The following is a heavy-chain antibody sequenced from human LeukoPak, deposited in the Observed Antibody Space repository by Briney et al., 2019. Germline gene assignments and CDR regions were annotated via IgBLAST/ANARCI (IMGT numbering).Heavy chain of an antibody. Sequence: SETLSLTCAVYGGSFSGYYWSWIRQPPGKGLEWIGEINHSGSTNYNPSLKSRVTISVDTSKNQFSLKLSSVTAACPAVYYCARGWIVGATTEHPNFDYWGQGTLVTVSS. CDR3: ARGWIVGATTEHPNFDY. J-gene: IGHJ4*02. CDR2: INHSGST. CDR1: GGSFSGYY. D-gene: IGHD1-26*01. V-gene: IGHV4-34*01.